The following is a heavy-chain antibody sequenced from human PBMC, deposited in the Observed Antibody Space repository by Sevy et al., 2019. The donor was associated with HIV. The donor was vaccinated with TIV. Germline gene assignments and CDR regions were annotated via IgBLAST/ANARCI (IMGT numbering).Heavy chain of an antibody. V-gene: IGHV3-23*01. CDR1: GFTFRSYA. CDR2: ISGPGALT. D-gene: IGHD4-17*01. CDR3: AKGDEPAADYADYVPNAFDI. J-gene: IGHJ3*02. Sequence: GGSLRLSCAVSGFTFRSYAMSWVRQAPGKGLEWVSSISGPGALTYYAESVKGRFTISRDNSKNTLFLKMNRLRAEDTALYYCAKGDEPAADYADYVPNAFDIWGQGTMVTVS.